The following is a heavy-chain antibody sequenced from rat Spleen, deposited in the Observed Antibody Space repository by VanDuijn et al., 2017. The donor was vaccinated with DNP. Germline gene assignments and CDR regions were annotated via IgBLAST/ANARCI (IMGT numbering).Heavy chain of an antibody. D-gene: IGHD1-10*01. J-gene: IGHJ4*01. CDR2: ITSSGGST. CDR1: GFTFNNYW. Sequence: EVQLVESGGDLVQPGRSLKLSCVASGFTFNNYWMTWIRQVPGKGLEWVASITSSGGSTYYPDSVKGRFTISRDNAKDTLYLQMNSLRYEDMATYYCARVNNNLYYGLDAWGQGTSVTVSS. CDR3: ARVNNNLYYGLDA. V-gene: IGHV5-31*01.